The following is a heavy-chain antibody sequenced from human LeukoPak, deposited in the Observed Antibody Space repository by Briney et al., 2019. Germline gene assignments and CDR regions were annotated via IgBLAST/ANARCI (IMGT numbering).Heavy chain of an antibody. Sequence: ASVKVSCKASGGTFSSYAISWVRQAPGQGLEWMGGIIPIFGTANYAQKFQGRVTITADESTSTAYMELSSLRSEDTAVYYCARSGAAANIGNYYYYYMDVWGKGTTVTVSS. CDR1: GGTFSSYA. CDR3: ARSGAAANIGNYYYYYMDV. D-gene: IGHD6-13*01. V-gene: IGHV1-69*13. CDR2: IIPIFGTA. J-gene: IGHJ6*03.